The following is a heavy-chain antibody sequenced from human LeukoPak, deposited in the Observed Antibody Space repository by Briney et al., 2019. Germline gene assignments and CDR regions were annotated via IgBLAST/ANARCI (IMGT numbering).Heavy chain of an antibody. D-gene: IGHD6-19*01. J-gene: IGHJ4*02. CDR1: GFTFSTYA. CDR3: AREQSGTRGWYTVDY. Sequence: GGSLRLSCAASGFTFSTYAITWVRQGPGKGLEWVSAIRPDGDRTYYANSVRGRFTISRDNAKDTVYLQINGLRVEDTAVYYCAREQSGTRGWYTVDYWGQGTLVTVSS. CDR2: IRPDGDRT. V-gene: IGHV3-23*01.